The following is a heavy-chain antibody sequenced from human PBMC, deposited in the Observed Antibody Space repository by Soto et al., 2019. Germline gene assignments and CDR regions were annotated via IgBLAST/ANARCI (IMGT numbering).Heavy chain of an antibody. CDR2: ISGSGDST. CDR3: ARRGPGTYFDY. J-gene: IGHJ4*02. D-gene: IGHD6-13*01. Sequence: PVGSLRLSCAASGLTFSNYAMSWVRQAPGKGLEWVSVISGSGDSTYYADSVKGRFTISRDNSKNTLYLQMNSLRAEDTAVYYCARRGPGTYFDYWGQGTLVTVSS. V-gene: IGHV3-23*01. CDR1: GLTFSNYA.